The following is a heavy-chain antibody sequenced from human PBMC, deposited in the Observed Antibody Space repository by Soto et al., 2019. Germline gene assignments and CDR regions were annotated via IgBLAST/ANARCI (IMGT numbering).Heavy chain of an antibody. CDR3: ARESVGWFDP. CDR1: GFTFSSYG. V-gene: IGHV3-30*03. CDR2: ISYDGSNK. Sequence: GGSLRLSCAASGFTFSSYGMHWVRQAPGKGLEWVAVISYDGSNKYYADSVKGRFTVSRDNSKNTVYLEMNSLRAEDTAVYYCARESVGWFDPWGQGTLVTVSS. J-gene: IGHJ5*02.